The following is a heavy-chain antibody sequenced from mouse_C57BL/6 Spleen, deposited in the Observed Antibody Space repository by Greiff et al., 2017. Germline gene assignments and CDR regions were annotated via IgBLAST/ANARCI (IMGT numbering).Heavy chain of an antibody. CDR3: ARGWGFDY. Sequence: QVQLKESGAELVRPGASVKLSCKASGYTFTDYYINWVKQRPGQGLEWIARIYPGSGNTYYNEKFKGKATLTAEKSSSTAYMQLSSLTSEDSAVYFCARGWGFDYWGQGTTLTVSS. V-gene: IGHV1-76*01. D-gene: IGHD2-3*01. CDR2: IYPGSGNT. J-gene: IGHJ2*01. CDR1: GYTFTDYY.